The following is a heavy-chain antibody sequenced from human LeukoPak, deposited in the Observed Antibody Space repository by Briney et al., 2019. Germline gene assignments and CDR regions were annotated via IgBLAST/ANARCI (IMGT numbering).Heavy chain of an antibody. J-gene: IGHJ4*02. D-gene: IGHD6-13*01. CDR2: IIPIFGTA. CDR1: GGTFSSYA. V-gene: IGHV1-69*05. Sequence: ASVKVSCKASGGTFSSYAISWVRQAPGQGLEWMGGIIPIFGTANYAQKFQGRVTITTDESTSTAYMELSSLRSEDTAVYYCARDTALRIAAAGSFDYWGQGTLVTVSS. CDR3: ARDTALRIAAAGSFDY.